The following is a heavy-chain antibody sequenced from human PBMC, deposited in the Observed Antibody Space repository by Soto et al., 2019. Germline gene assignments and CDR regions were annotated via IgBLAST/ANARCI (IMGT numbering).Heavy chain of an antibody. CDR1: GYSFTSYW. J-gene: IGHJ6*02. D-gene: IGHD6-13*01. CDR2: IYPGDSDT. CDR3: ARRRGGQQLANYYYHYGMDV. V-gene: IGHV5-51*01. Sequence: GESLKISCKGSGYSFTSYWIGWVRQMPGKGLEWMGIIYPGDSDTRYSPSFQGQVTISADKSISTAYLQWSSLKASDTAMYYCARRRGGQQLANYYYHYGMDVWGQGTTVTVSS.